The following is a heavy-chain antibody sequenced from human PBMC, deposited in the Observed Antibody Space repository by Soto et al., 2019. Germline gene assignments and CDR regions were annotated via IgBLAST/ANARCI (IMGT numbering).Heavy chain of an antibody. CDR1: GGSISSGDYY. J-gene: IGHJ5*02. CDR2: IYYSGST. CDR3: ARVGVMKYCSGGSCANWFDP. D-gene: IGHD2-15*01. Sequence: SETLSLTCTVSGGSISSGDYYWSWIRQPPGKGLEWIGYIYYSGSTYYNPSLKSRVTISVDTSKNQFSLKLSSVTAADTAVYYCARVGVMKYCSGGSCANWFDPWGQGTLVTVSS. V-gene: IGHV4-30-4*01.